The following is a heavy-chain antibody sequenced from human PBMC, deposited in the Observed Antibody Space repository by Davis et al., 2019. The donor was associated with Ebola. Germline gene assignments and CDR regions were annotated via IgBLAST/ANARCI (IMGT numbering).Heavy chain of an antibody. CDR2: MNPNSGNT. D-gene: IGHD3-3*01. CDR1: GYTFPSYD. V-gene: IGHV1-8*01. Sequence: ASVKVSCKASGYTFPSYDINWVRQATGQGLEWMGWMNPNSGNTGYAQKFQGRVTMTRNTSISTAYMELSSLRSEDTAVYYCARVYASGVVIRRVGRYYGMDVWGQGTTVTVSS. J-gene: IGHJ6*02. CDR3: ARVYASGVVIRRVGRYYGMDV.